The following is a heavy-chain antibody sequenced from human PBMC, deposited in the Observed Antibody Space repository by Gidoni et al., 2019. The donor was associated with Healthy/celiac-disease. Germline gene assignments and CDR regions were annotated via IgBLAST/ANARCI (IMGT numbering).Heavy chain of an antibody. Sequence: QVQLVESGGGVVQPGRSLRLSCAASGFTFSSYAMHWVRQAPGKGLEWVAVISYYGSNKYYADSVKGRFTISRDNSKNTLYLQMNSLRAEDTAVYYCARDGWRDSSGYYKGAYYYYGMDVWGQGTTVTVSS. J-gene: IGHJ6*02. CDR3: ARDGWRDSSGYYKGAYYYYGMDV. CDR2: ISYYGSNK. V-gene: IGHV3-30-3*01. CDR1: GFTFSSYA. D-gene: IGHD3-22*01.